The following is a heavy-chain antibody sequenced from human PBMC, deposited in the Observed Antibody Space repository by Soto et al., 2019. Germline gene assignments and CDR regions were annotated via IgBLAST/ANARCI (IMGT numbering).Heavy chain of an antibody. D-gene: IGHD7-27*01. J-gene: IGHJ4*02. Sequence: GGSPRLSCAASGFTFSNYKMNWVRQAPGKGLEWMALISYDGTNKFYADSVKGRFTISRDNSKSTLYLQVDSLRPEDAAVYYCARDPKTSGGQHWAFNYFDSWGQGTLVTVSS. CDR1: GFTFSNYK. CDR3: ARDPKTSGGQHWAFNYFDS. CDR2: ISYDGTNK. V-gene: IGHV3-30-3*01.